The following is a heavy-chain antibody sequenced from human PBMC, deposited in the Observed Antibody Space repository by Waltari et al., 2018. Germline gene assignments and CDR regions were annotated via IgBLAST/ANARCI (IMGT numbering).Heavy chain of an antibody. D-gene: IGHD4-4*01. V-gene: IGHV4-39*07. J-gene: IGHJ4*02. CDR1: GGSISSSSYY. CDR2: FYYSGST. CDR3: ASEESTVTTGCLGY. Sequence: QLQLQESGPGLVKPSETLSLTCTVSGGSISSSSYYWGWIRQPPGKGLEWIGSFYYSGSTYYNPSLKNVVTRAVDTSKNQFALKLSSVTAADTAVYYGASEESTVTTGCLGYWCQGTLVTVSS.